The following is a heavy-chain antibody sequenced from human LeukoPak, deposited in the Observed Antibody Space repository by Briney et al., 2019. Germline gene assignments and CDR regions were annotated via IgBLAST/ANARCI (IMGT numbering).Heavy chain of an antibody. CDR1: GFTFSSYA. V-gene: IGHV3-23*01. D-gene: IGHD3-3*01. CDR3: AKDQGFWSGFDY. J-gene: IGHJ4*02. CDR2: ISGSGGST. Sequence: GGSLRLSCAASGFTFSSYAMSRVRQAPGKGLEWVSAISGSGGSTYYADSVKGRFTISRDNSKNTLYLQMNSLRAEDTAVYYCAKDQGFWSGFDYWGQGTLVTVSS.